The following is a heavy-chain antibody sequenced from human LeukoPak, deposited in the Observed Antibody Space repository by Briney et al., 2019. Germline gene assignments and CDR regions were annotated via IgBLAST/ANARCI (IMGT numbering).Heavy chain of an antibody. D-gene: IGHD3-22*01. J-gene: IGHJ2*01. CDR3: ASNYYDSSGYYSYWYFDL. CDR1: GYTFTGYY. CDR2: ISAYNGNT. V-gene: IGHV1-18*04. Sequence: ASVKVSCKASGYTFTGYYMHWVRQAPGQGREWMGWISAYNGNTNYAQKLQGRVTMTTDTSTSTAYMELRSLRSDDTAVYYCASNYYDSSGYYSYWYFDLWGRGTLVTVSS.